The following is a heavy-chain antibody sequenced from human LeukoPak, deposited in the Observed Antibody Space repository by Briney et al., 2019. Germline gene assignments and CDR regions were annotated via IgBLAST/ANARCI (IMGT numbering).Heavy chain of an antibody. D-gene: IGHD3-16*02. J-gene: IGHJ4*02. V-gene: IGHV3-21*01. Sequence: GGSLRLSCAASGFTFSSYSMNWVRQAPGKGLEWVSSISSSSSYIYYADSVKGRFTISRDNAKNSLYLQMNSLRAEDTAVYYCARDYDYVWGSYRYTSHFDYWGQGSLVTVSS. CDR1: GFTFSSYS. CDR2: ISSSSSYI. CDR3: ARDYDYVWGSYRYTSHFDY.